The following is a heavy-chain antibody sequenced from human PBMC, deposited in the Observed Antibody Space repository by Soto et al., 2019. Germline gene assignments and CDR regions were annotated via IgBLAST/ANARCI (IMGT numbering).Heavy chain of an antibody. CDR1: GYTFTSYA. Sequence: QVQLVQSGAEVKKPGASVKVSCKASGYTFTSYAMHWVRQAPGQRLEWMGWINAGNGNTKYSQKFQGRVTITRDTSASTAYMELSSLRSEDTAVYYCARESDVLFGGVLFDYWGQGTLVTVSS. CDR2: INAGNGNT. D-gene: IGHD3-16*01. V-gene: IGHV1-3*01. CDR3: ARESDVLFGGVLFDY. J-gene: IGHJ4*02.